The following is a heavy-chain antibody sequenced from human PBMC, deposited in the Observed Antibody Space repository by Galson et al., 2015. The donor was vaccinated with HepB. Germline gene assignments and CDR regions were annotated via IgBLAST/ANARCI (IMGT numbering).Heavy chain of an antibody. V-gene: IGHV3-23*01. J-gene: IGHJ3*02. Sequence: SLRLSCAASGFTFSSYAMSWVRQAPGKGLEWVSAISGSGGSTYYADSVKGRFTISRDNSKNTLYLQMNSLRAEDTAVYYCAKDQDIVVVPAAPDAFDIWGQGTMVTVSS. CDR1: GFTFSSYA. D-gene: IGHD2-2*01. CDR3: AKDQDIVVVPAAPDAFDI. CDR2: ISGSGGST.